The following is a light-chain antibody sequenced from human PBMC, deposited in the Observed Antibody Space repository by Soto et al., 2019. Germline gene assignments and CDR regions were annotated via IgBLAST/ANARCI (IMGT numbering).Light chain of an antibody. V-gene: IGLV2-14*01. CDR3: ASHTSSSSYV. CDR2: EVS. J-gene: IGLJ1*01. CDR1: NSDVGYYNY. Sequence: QSALTQPASVSGSPGQSITISCTGTNSDVGYYNYVSWYQQHPGKAPKLMVFEVSKRPSGVPDRFSGTKSGNTASLTISGLQAEDEADYYCASHTSSSSYVFGSGTKVTV.